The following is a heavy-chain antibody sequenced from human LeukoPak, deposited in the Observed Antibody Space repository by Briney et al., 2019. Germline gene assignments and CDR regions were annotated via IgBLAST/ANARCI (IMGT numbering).Heavy chain of an antibody. CDR3: ARGGGLDV. V-gene: IGHV3-33*03. CDR2: IWYDGSNK. Sequence: PGRSLRLSCAASGFTFSSYGMHWVRQAPGKGLGWVAVIWYDGSNKYYADSVKGRFTISRDNAKNSLYLQMSNLRAEDTAVYFCARGGGLDVWGQGATVTVSS. J-gene: IGHJ6*02. CDR1: GFTFSSYG. D-gene: IGHD3-16*01.